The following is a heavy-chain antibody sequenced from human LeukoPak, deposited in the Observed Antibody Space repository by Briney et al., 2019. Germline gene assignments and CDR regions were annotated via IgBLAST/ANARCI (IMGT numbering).Heavy chain of an antibody. D-gene: IGHD3-3*01. CDR3: ARVRYDFWSGYDNWFDP. CDR2: INSDGSST. Sequence: PGGSLRLSCAASGFTSSSYWMHWVRQAPGKGLVWVSRINSDGSSTSYADSVKGRFTISRDNAKNTLYLQMNSLRAEDTAVYYCARVRYDFWSGYDNWFDPWGQGTLVTVSS. J-gene: IGHJ5*02. CDR1: GFTSSSYW. V-gene: IGHV3-74*01.